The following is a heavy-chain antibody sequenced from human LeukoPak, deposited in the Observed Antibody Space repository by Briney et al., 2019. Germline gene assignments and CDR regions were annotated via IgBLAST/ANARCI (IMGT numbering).Heavy chain of an antibody. CDR2: INPNSGGT. Sequence: GASVKVSCKASGYTFTGYYMHWVRQAPGQGLEWMGRINPNSGGTNYAQKFQGWVTMTRDTSISTAYMELSRLRSDDTAVYYCARQMSRYGDYRGWFDPWGQGTLVTVSS. CDR3: ARQMSRYGDYRGWFDP. D-gene: IGHD4-17*01. CDR1: GYTFTGYY. V-gene: IGHV1-2*04. J-gene: IGHJ5*02.